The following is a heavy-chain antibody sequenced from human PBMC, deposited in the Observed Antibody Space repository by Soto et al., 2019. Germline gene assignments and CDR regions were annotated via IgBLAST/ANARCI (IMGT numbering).Heavy chain of an antibody. Sequence: QVQLVESGGGLVKPGGSLRLSCRASGFRFSDHYMTWVRQAPGKGLEWISFISGSTTYTNYADSVKGRFTVSRDNAKNALYLQMTSLTAEDTAVYYCARGGGGSNMAYWGHGTLVTVSS. CDR2: ISGSTTYT. D-gene: IGHD3-16*01. CDR3: ARGGGGSNMAY. J-gene: IGHJ4*01. CDR1: GFRFSDHY. V-gene: IGHV3-11*06.